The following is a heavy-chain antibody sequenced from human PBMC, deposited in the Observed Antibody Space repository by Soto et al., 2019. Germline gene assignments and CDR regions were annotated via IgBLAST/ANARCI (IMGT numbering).Heavy chain of an antibody. CDR1: GFTFSSYG. J-gene: IGHJ4*02. CDR3: AKQYCSGRTCYGYFDY. CDR2: IGGSGGST. D-gene: IGHD2-15*01. Sequence: GGSLRLSCAASGFTFSSYGMSWVRQAPGKGLEWVSEIGGSGGSTHYADSVKGRFTISRDNSKNTLYLQMSSLRAEDTAVYYCAKQYCSGRTCYGYFDYWGQGTLVTVSS. V-gene: IGHV3-23*01.